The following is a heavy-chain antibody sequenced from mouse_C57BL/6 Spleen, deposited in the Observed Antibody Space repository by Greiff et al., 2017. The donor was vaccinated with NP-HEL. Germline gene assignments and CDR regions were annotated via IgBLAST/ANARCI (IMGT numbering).Heavy chain of an antibody. CDR2: INPYNGGT. D-gene: IGHD2-1*01. CDR1: GYTFTDYY. CDR3: ARRVTESYYFDY. Sequence: VQLQQSGPVLVKPGASVKMSCKASGYTFTDYYMNWVKQSHGKSLEWIGVINPYNGGTSYNQKFKGKATLTVDKSSSTAYMELNSLTSEDSAVYYCARRVTESYYFDYWGQGTTLTVSS. J-gene: IGHJ2*01. V-gene: IGHV1-19*01.